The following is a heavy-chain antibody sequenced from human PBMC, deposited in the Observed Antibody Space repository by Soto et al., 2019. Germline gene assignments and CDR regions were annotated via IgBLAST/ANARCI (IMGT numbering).Heavy chain of an antibody. CDR2: ISYDGSNK. D-gene: IGHD3-10*02. Sequence: QVQLVESGGGVVQPGWSLRLSCEASGFTFSSYGMQWVRQAPGKGLERVAVISYDGSNKYYADSVKGRFTISRDNSKNTLYLQMNSLRAEDTAVYYCVTTVEEDYFDYWGQGTLDTVSS. CDR3: VTTVEEDYFDY. V-gene: IGHV3-30*03. CDR1: GFTFSSYG. J-gene: IGHJ4*02.